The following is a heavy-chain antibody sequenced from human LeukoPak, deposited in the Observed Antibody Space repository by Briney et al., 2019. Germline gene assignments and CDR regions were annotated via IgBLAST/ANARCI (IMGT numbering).Heavy chain of an antibody. CDR3: ASPRYEYWSGYYCD. Sequence: SRTLSRFTPSKLWISWGPDAPGEGLGGVADITHAGSESYYVDSVKVRFTISRDDAQKSLYLQMNSVRAEDTGVCYCASPRYEYWSGYYCDWGGGTLVSVSS. CDR2: ITHAGSES. J-gene: IGHJ4*02. CDR1: RFTPSKLW. V-gene: IGHV3-7*01. D-gene: IGHD3-3*01.